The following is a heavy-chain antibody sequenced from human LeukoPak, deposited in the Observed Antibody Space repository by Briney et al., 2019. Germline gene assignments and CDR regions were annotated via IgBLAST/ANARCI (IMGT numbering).Heavy chain of an antibody. CDR2: IIPIFGTA. Sequence: SVKVSCKASGGTFSSYAISWVRQAPGQGLEWMGGIIPIFGTANYAQKFQGRVTITADESTSTAYMELSSLRSEDTAVYYCASREDDYYDSSGYYSGWYFQHWGQGTLVTVSS. J-gene: IGHJ1*01. CDR1: GGTFSSYA. CDR3: ASREDDYYDSSGYYSGWYFQH. D-gene: IGHD3-22*01. V-gene: IGHV1-69*01.